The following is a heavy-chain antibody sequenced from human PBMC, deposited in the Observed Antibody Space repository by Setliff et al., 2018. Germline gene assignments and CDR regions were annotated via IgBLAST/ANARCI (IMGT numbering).Heavy chain of an antibody. J-gene: IGHJ3*01. CDR2: ISWNGGRI. D-gene: IGHD3-22*01. Sequence: GGSLRLSCAASGFTFDDYGMSWVRQAPGKGLEWVSGISWNGGRIGYADPVKGRFTISRDNAKNSLYLQMNSLGAEDTALYYCARAHRFFSDTSGYFYDQGRSAFDVWGQGTMVTVSS. CDR3: ARAHRFFSDTSGYFYDQGRSAFDV. V-gene: IGHV3-20*04. CDR1: GFTFDDYG.